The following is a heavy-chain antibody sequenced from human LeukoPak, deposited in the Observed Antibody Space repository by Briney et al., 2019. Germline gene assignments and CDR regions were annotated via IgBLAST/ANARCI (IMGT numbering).Heavy chain of an antibody. Sequence: PGRSLRLSCTPSGFTFGDYAMTRVRQAPGKGLEWLGFIRGKAYGATTEYAASVKGRFTISRDDSKSIAYLQMNSLKTEDTAVYYCTRDRSPTRRDGYYWGQGTLVTISS. J-gene: IGHJ4*02. CDR3: TRDRSPTRRDGYY. CDR1: GFTFGDYA. D-gene: IGHD5-24*01. CDR2: IRGKAYGATT. V-gene: IGHV3-49*04.